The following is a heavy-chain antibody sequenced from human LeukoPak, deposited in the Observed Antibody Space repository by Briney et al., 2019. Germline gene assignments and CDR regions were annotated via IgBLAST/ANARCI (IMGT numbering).Heavy chain of an antibody. CDR2: INPNSGGT. V-gene: IGHV1-2*06. Sequence: ASVKVSCKASGYTFTGYYMHWVRQAPGQGLEWMGRINPNSGGTNYAQKFQGRVTMTRDTSISTAYMEPSRLRSDDTAVYYCARASVGATTPYYMDVWGKGTTVTVSS. CDR1: GYTFTGYY. J-gene: IGHJ6*03. D-gene: IGHD1-26*01. CDR3: ARASVGATTPYYMDV.